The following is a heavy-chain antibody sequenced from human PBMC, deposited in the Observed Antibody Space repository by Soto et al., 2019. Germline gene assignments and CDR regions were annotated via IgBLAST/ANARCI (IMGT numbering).Heavy chain of an antibody. D-gene: IGHD6-13*01. CDR2: INPSGGST. CDR1: GYTFTSYY. Sequence: GASVKVSCKASGYTFTSYYMHWVRQAPGQGLEWMGIINPSGGSTSYAQKFQGRVTMTRDTSKNQFSLRLSSVTAADTAVYYCAREGVSSSWYNYYGMDVWGQGTTVTVSS. V-gene: IGHV1-46*01. J-gene: IGHJ6*02. CDR3: AREGVSSSWYNYYGMDV.